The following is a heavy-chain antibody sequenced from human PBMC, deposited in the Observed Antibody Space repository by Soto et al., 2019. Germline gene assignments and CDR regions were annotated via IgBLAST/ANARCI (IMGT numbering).Heavy chain of an antibody. D-gene: IGHD3-9*01. V-gene: IGHV3-53*01. CDR1: GLTLAKYT. Sequence: WVPLRLACAVVGLTLAKYTMGWVRQAPGKGLEWVAESFSSGGTQYADSVKGRFTISRDNSRNMVFLQMNGLRVEDTALYYCARDREPDGIWTFDSWGQGAPVTVSS. J-gene: IGHJ4*02. CDR3: ARDREPDGIWTFDS. CDR2: SFSSGGT.